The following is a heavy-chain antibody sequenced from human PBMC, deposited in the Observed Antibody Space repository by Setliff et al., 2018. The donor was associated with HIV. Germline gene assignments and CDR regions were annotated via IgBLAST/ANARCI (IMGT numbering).Heavy chain of an antibody. V-gene: IGHV4-39*01. Sequence: KPSETLSLTCTVSGGSITRTPHYWGWIRQPPGKGLEWTGSIHHSGTAYDNPSLKSRVTISVDPSKNQILLRLSSVTAADTAVYYCARLSGGMVPNYWGQGTLVTVSS. D-gene: IGHD3-10*01. CDR3: ARLSGGMVPNY. J-gene: IGHJ4*02. CDR2: IHHSGTA. CDR1: GGSITRTPHY.